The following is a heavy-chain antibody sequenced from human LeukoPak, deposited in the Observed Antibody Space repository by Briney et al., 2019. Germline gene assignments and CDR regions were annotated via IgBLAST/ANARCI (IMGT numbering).Heavy chain of an antibody. D-gene: IGHD6-13*01. Sequence: GGSLRLSCAASGFTFSDYYMSWIRQAPGKGLEWVSYITSSGSTTYYADSVEGRFTISRDNAKNSLYLQMNSLRAEDTAVYYCATDGSSSWYYDYWGQGTLVTVSS. CDR3: ATDGSSSWYYDY. V-gene: IGHV3-11*04. CDR1: GFTFSDYY. CDR2: ITSSGSTT. J-gene: IGHJ4*02.